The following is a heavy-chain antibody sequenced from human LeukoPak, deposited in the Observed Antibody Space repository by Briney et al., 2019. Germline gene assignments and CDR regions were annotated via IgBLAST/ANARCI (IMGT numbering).Heavy chain of an antibody. V-gene: IGHV4-34*01. Sequence: SETLSLTCAVYGVSFSGYYWSWIRQPPGKGLEWIGEINHSGSTNYNPSLKSRVTISVDTSKNQFSLKLSSVTAADTAVYYCARVGSSPPYFDYWGQGTLVTVSS. CDR1: GVSFSGYY. CDR2: INHSGST. D-gene: IGHD6-6*01. CDR3: ARVGSSPPYFDY. J-gene: IGHJ4*02.